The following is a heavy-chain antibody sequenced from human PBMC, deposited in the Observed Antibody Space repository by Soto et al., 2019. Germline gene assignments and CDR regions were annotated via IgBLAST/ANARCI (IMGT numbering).Heavy chain of an antibody. CDR3: QRQRNEYDFWSGTRLRHFDY. CDR2: IYYSGST. V-gene: IGHV4-39*01. CDR1: GGSISSSSYY. D-gene: IGHD3-3*01. Sequence: PSETLSLTCTVSGGSISSSSYYWGWIRQPPGKGLEWIGSIYYSGSTYYNPSLKSRVTISVDTSKNQFSLKLSSVTAADTAVYYVQRQRNEYDFWSGTRLRHFDYWGQGTLVTVSS. J-gene: IGHJ4*02.